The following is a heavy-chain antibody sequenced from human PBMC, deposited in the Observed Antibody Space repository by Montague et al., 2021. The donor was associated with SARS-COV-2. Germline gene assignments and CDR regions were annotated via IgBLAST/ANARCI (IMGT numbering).Heavy chain of an antibody. CDR2: IYYSGNT. CDR3: ASLGSPAYCGGDCYLRDYGMDV. D-gene: IGHD2-21*02. J-gene: IGHJ6*02. Sequence: SETLSLTCTVSGGSITSSAYYWSWIRQSPGKGLEWIGTIYYSGNTYSNPSLKSRVTISMDTSKSQVSLKINSVTAADTAVYFCASLGSPAYCGGDCYLRDYGMDVWGRGTRVTVSS. CDR1: GGSITSSAYY. V-gene: IGHV4-39*01.